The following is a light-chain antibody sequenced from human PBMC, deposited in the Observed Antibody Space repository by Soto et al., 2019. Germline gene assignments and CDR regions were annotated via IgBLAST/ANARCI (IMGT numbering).Light chain of an antibody. Sequence: EIVMMQSPATLSVSPGERATLSCRASQSVCSNLAWYQRKPGQAPRLLIYGASTRATGIPARFSGSGSGTEFTLTISSLQSEDFAVYYCQQYNNWPRTFGQGTKVEIK. CDR2: GAS. J-gene: IGKJ1*01. V-gene: IGKV3-15*01. CDR1: QSVCSN. CDR3: QQYNNWPRT.